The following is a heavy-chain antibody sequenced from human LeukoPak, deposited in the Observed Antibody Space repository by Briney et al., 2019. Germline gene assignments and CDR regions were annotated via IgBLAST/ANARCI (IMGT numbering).Heavy chain of an antibody. Sequence: ASVKVSCKASGYTFTSYGISWVRQAPEQGLEWMGWISAYNGNTNYAQKLQGRVTMTTDTSTSTAYMELRSLRSDDTAVYYCAREGDFWSGRYYYYGMDVWGQGTTVTVSS. CDR2: ISAYNGNT. CDR1: GYTFTSYG. D-gene: IGHD3-3*01. CDR3: AREGDFWSGRYYYYGMDV. J-gene: IGHJ6*02. V-gene: IGHV1-18*01.